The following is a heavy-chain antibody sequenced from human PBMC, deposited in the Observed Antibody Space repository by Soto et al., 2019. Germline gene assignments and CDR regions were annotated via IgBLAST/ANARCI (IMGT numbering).Heavy chain of an antibody. J-gene: IGHJ4*02. CDR1: GFTFSNAW. CDR3: TTVFLFDTIAVWSGVL. CDR2: IKSKTDGGTT. D-gene: IGHD3-10*02. Sequence: GGSLRLSCAASGFTFSNAWMNWVRQAPGKGLEWVGRIKSKTDGGTTDYAAPVKGRFTISRDDSKNTLYLQMNSLKTEDTAVYYCTTVFLFDTIAVWSGVLWGQGTLVTVSS. V-gene: IGHV3-15*07.